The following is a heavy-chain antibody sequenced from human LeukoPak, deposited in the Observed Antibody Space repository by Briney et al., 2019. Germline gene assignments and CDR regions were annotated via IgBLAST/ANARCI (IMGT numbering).Heavy chain of an antibody. CDR1: EFTFSSYA. CDR3: ARAAEWSGDLNVFEY. V-gene: IGHV3-23*01. Sequence: GGSLTLSCAPSEFTFSSYAMNWVRQAPGKGLEYVSAISGSGGSVYYADCVKGRFTISRQNSRNTLYLQIDRLKTEDTSVYYCARAAEWSGDLNVFEYWGQGTLVTVSS. D-gene: IGHD3-3*01. J-gene: IGHJ4*01. CDR2: ISGSGGSV.